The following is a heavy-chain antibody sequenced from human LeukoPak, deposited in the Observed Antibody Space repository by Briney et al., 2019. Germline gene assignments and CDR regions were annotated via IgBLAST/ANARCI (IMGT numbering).Heavy chain of an antibody. Sequence: SETLSLTCAVYGGSFSGYYWSWIRQPPGKGLEWIGEINHSGSTNYNPSLKSRVTISVDTSKNQFSLKLSSVTAADTAAYYCAVKVTAFDYWGQGTLVTVSS. J-gene: IGHJ4*02. D-gene: IGHD2-21*02. V-gene: IGHV4-34*01. CDR2: INHSGST. CDR3: AVKVTAFDY. CDR1: GGSFSGYY.